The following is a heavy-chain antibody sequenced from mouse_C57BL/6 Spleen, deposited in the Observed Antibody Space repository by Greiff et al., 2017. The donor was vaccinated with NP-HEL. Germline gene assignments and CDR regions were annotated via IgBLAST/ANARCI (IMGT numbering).Heavy chain of an antibody. J-gene: IGHJ3*01. Sequence: VKLVESGAELARPGASVKLSCKASGYTFTSYGISWVKQRTGQGLEWIGEIYPRSGNTYYNEKFKGKATLTADKSSSTAYMELRSLTSEDSAVYFCARGDSFAYWGQGTLVTVSA. CDR3: ARGDSFAY. V-gene: IGHV1-81*01. CDR2: IYPRSGNT. CDR1: GYTFTSYG.